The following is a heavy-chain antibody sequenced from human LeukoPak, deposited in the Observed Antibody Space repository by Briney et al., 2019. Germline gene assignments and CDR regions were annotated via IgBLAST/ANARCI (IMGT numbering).Heavy chain of an antibody. CDR2: ISAYDGNT. J-gene: IGHJ5*02. CDR1: GYAVTRYG. V-gene: IGHV1-18*01. Sequence: GASVKLSCNASGYAVTRYGINWVRNAPGQGLEWMGRISAYDGNTNYAQKLQGRVTMTTDTSKTTAYMELSSIRTDDTAMKYCARGVIAAAGTDWFDPWGQGTLVTVSS. CDR3: ARGVIAAAGTDWFDP. D-gene: IGHD6-13*01.